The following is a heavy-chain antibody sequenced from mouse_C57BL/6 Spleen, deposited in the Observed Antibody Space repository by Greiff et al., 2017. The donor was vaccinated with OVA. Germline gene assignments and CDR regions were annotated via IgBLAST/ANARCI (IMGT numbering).Heavy chain of an antibody. D-gene: IGHD2-3*01. J-gene: IGHJ1*03. CDR1: GFTFSSYA. V-gene: IGHV5-4*01. CDR3: ARDRENGYYVWYFDV. Sequence: EVHLVESGGGLVKPGGSLKLSCAASGFTFSSYAMSWVRQTPEKRLEWVATISDGGSYTYYPDNVKGRFTISRDNAKNNLYLQMSHLKSEDTAMYYCARDRENGYYVWYFDVWGTGTTVTVSS. CDR2: ISDGGSYT.